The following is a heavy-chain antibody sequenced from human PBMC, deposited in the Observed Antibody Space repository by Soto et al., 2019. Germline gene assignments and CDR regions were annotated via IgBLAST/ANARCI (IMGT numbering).Heavy chain of an antibody. CDR2: IYSSGDT. CDR1: GGSVTSGGYY. D-gene: IGHD3-3*01. CDR3: ARLKVAIFGVVPNWFDP. J-gene: IGHJ5*02. V-gene: IGHV4-61*08. Sequence: TLSLTWTVSGGSVTSGGYYWSWIRHCPGKGLEWIGYIYSSGDTNYNPSLKSRVTISVDTSKNQFSLKLSSVTAADTAVYYCARLKVAIFGVVPNWFDPWGQGTLVTVSS.